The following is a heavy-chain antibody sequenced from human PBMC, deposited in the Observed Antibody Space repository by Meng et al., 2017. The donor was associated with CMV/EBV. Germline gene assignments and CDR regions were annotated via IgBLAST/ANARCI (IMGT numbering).Heavy chain of an antibody. CDR2: ISGSGGST. V-gene: IGHV3-23*01. D-gene: IGHD2-2*02. Sequence: GESLKISCAASEFTFSSYTMSWVRQAPGKGLEWVSAISGSGGSTYYADSVKGRFTISRDNSKNTLYLQMNSLRAEDTAVYYCAKISGRTVSPYCSSTSCYTGRGYFDYWGQGTLVTVSS. CDR1: EFTFSSYT. J-gene: IGHJ4*02. CDR3: AKISGRTVSPYCSSTSCYTGRGYFDY.